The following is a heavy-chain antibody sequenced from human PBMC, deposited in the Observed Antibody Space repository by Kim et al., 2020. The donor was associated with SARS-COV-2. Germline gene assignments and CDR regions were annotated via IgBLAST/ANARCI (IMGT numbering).Heavy chain of an antibody. J-gene: IGHJ4*02. Sequence: YTPSLKSRVTISVDTSKNQFSLKLRSVTAADTAVYYCAKTPTGASRFDYWGQGTLVTVSS. V-gene: IGHV4-39*01. CDR3: AKTPTGASRFDY. D-gene: IGHD2-2*01.